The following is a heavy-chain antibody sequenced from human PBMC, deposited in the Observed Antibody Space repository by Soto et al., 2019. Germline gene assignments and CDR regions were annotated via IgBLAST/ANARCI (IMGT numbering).Heavy chain of an antibody. V-gene: IGHV3-9*01. CDR2: ISWHSGSI. CDR3: AKDSQYSSSWLDY. J-gene: IGHJ4*02. D-gene: IGHD6-13*01. CDR1: GFTFDDYA. Sequence: DVQLVESGGGLVQPGRSLRLSCAASGFTFDDYAMHWVRQAPGKGLEWVSGISWHSGSIGYADSVKGRFTISRDNAKNPLYLQMNSLRAEDKALYYCAKDSQYSSSWLDYWGQGTLVTVSS.